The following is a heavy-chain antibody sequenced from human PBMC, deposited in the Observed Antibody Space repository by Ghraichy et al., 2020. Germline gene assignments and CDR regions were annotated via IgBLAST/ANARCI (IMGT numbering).Heavy chain of an antibody. V-gene: IGHV4-61*01. CDR1: GGSVSSGSYY. D-gene: IGHD1-20*01. J-gene: IGHJ5*02. Sequence: SETLSLTCTVSGGSVSSGSYYWSWIRQPPGKGLEWIGYIYYSGSTNYNPSLKSRVTISVDTSKNQFSLKLSSVTAADTAVYYCARVTITGTIWFDPWGQGTLVTVSS. CDR3: ARVTITGTIWFDP. CDR2: IYYSGST.